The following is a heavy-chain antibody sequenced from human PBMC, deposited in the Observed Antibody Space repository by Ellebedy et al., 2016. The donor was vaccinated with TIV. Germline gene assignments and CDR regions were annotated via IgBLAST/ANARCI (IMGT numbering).Heavy chain of an antibody. D-gene: IGHD6-19*01. CDR2: ISGSGGST. Sequence: GESLKISCAASGFTFSSYAMSWVRQAPGKGLEWVSAISGSGGSTYYADSVKGRFTISRDNSKNTLYLQMNSLRAEDTAVYYCAKKAVAGKISDEAFDIWGQGTMVTVSS. J-gene: IGHJ3*02. CDR3: AKKAVAGKISDEAFDI. V-gene: IGHV3-23*01. CDR1: GFTFSSYA.